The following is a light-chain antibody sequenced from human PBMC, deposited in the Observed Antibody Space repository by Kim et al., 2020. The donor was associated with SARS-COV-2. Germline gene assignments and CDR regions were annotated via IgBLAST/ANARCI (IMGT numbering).Light chain of an antibody. CDR3: QQYDNLPLT. CDR1: RNINYY. J-gene: IGKJ4*01. CDR2: HAS. V-gene: IGKV1-33*01. Sequence: ASVGARVTITGPASRNINYYLGLYRQKPGKPPKLLIYHASNLEVGVPSRFRGSRSGTDFTLTITSLQPEDFATYYCQQYDNLPLTFGGGTKVDIK.